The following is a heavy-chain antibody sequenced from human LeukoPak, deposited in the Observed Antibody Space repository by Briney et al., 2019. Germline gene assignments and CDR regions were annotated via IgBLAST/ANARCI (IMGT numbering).Heavy chain of an antibody. CDR3: ARGQWFRAF. J-gene: IGHJ4*02. Sequence: SETLSLTCTVSGGSLSGYYWSWIRQPPGKGLEFIGFAYQTGSTAYNPSLGSRVTISVDTSKNQFSLKMNSVTAADTAVYYCARGQWFRAFWSRGTPVTVSS. CDR1: GGSLSGYY. CDR2: AYQTGST. D-gene: IGHD3-10*01. V-gene: IGHV4-59*12.